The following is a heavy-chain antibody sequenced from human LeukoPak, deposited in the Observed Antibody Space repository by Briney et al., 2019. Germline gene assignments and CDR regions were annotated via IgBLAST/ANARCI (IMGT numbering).Heavy chain of an antibody. Sequence: GGSLRLSCAASGFTFSSYGMHWVRQAPGKGLEWVAVISYDGSNKYYADSVKGRFTISRDNSKNTLYLQMNSLRAEDTAMYCCAKEERVISYFYYGMDVWGQGTTVTVSS. CDR1: GFTFSSYG. J-gene: IGHJ6*02. V-gene: IGHV3-30*18. D-gene: IGHD3-16*02. CDR2: ISYDGSNK. CDR3: AKEERVISYFYYGMDV.